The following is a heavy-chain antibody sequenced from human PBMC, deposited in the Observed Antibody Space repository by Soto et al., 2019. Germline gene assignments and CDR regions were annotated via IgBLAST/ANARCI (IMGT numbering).Heavy chain of an antibody. J-gene: IGHJ4*02. D-gene: IGHD3-10*01. Sequence: ASVKVSCKASGYTFTDLDINWVRQTTEQGLEWMGWMRPNTGHSGLAQKFQGRLTLTRDTSINTACMELSSLRSEDTAIYYCARGINAGVDYWGQGTPVTVSS. V-gene: IGHV1-8*02. CDR1: GYTFTDLD. CDR2: MRPNTGHS. CDR3: ARGINAGVDY.